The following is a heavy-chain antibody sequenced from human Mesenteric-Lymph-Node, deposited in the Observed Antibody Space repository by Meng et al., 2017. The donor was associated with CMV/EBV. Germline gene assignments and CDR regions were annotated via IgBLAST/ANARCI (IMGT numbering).Heavy chain of an antibody. D-gene: IGHD3-10*01. Sequence: SETLSLTCTVSGGSINTGGYYWSWIRQPPGKGLEWIGEINHSGSTNYNPSLKSRVTISVDTSKNQFSLKLSSVTAADTAVYYCARGRPTRGRRGVNKPLNWFDPWGQGTLVTVSS. V-gene: IGHV4-34*01. CDR1: GGSINTGGYY. J-gene: IGHJ5*02. CDR3: ARGRPTRGRRGVNKPLNWFDP. CDR2: INHSGST.